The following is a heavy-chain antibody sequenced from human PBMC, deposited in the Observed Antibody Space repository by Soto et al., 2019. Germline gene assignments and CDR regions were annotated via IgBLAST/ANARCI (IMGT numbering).Heavy chain of an antibody. Sequence: QVQLVESGGSVVQPGRSLRLSCAASGVTLSNFGMNWVSQAPGKGLEWVAVISRDGSTMFYADSVKGRFTISRDSSRNTLYLQINSLRAEDTAVYHCVGEVASGYWGQGTLVTVSS. D-gene: IGHD2-21*01. CDR1: GVTLSNFG. CDR3: VGEVASGY. J-gene: IGHJ4*02. CDR2: ISRDGSTM. V-gene: IGHV3-30*03.